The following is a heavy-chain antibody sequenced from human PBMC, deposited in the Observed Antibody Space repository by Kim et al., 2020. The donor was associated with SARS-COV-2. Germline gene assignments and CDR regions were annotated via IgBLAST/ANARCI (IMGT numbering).Heavy chain of an antibody. CDR3: VRAKGDIVGATFDF. CDR2: ISSSSFST. J-gene: IGHJ4*02. D-gene: IGHD1-26*01. V-gene: IGHV3-11*03. Sequence: GGSLRLSCAASGFTFSDYYMAWIRQAPGKGLEWLSYISSSSFSTNYAGSVKGRFIISRDNPNNFLYLQMNSLRAEDTAVYYCVRAKGDIVGATFDFWGQGTLVTVSS. CDR1: GFTFSDYY.